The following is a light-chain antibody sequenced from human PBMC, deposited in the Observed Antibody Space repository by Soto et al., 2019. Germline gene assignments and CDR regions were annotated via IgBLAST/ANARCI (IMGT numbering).Light chain of an antibody. CDR3: AAWDDTLNAVV. CDR2: SND. CDR1: SSNIGTDT. V-gene: IGLV1-44*01. J-gene: IGLJ2*01. Sequence: QSVLTQPPSASGTPGQRVTISCSGSSSNIGTDTVNWYHHLPGTAPKVLIYSNDQRPSGVPDRFSGSKSGTSAAQAISGLQSDDEAYYYCAAWDDTLNAVVFSRGTKLTVL.